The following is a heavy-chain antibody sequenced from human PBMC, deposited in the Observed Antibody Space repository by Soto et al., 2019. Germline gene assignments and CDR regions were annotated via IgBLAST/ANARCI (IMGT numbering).Heavy chain of an antibody. D-gene: IGHD3-22*01. CDR3: ERGGGYEASIGYYGVHYFDY. CDR2: IYDSGST. J-gene: IGHJ4*02. CDR1: GGYIISYY. Sequence: QVQLQESGPGLVKPSETLSLTCTVSGGYIISYYWSWIRHPPGKGLEWLGYIYDSGSTSYNPSLKSRATIPVDTSKIQISVKLSSVTGADTAVYYCERGGGYEASIGYYGVHYFDYWGQGTPVTVSS. V-gene: IGHV4-59*01.